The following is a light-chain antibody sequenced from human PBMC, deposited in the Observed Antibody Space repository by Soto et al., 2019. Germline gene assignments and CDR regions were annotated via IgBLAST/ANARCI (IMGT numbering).Light chain of an antibody. CDR1: QTISSW. V-gene: IGKV1-5*03. CDR2: KAS. Sequence: DIQMTQSPSTLSGSVGDRVTITCRASQTISSWLAWYQQKPGKAPKLLIYKASTLKSGVPSRFSGSGSGTEFTLTISSLQADDFASYYCQHYTSYSEAFGKGTKVDLK. J-gene: IGKJ1*01. CDR3: QHYTSYSEA.